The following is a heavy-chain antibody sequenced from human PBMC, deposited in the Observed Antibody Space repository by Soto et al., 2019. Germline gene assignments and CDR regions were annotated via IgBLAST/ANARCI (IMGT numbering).Heavy chain of an antibody. CDR2: ISYNGRDV. CDR3: AKSEELGTFMDYYNGLDV. Sequence: GGSLRLSCAASGFNFNKFGMDWVRQAPGKGMEGVSTISYNGRDVKYAESVQGRFTISRDNSKNTVYLELNSLRLEDTATYYCAKSEELGTFMDYYNGLDVWGQGTTVTVSS. CDR1: GFNFNKFG. J-gene: IGHJ6*02. D-gene: IGHD7-27*01. V-gene: IGHV3-30*18.